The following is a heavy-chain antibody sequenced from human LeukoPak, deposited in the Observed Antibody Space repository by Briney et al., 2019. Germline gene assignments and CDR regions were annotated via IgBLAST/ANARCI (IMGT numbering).Heavy chain of an antibody. J-gene: IGHJ5*02. Sequence: GGSLRLSCAASGFTFTSYSMNWVRQAPGKGLEWVSYISTSGTTTYYADSVKGRFTISSDNAKSSLYLQMNSLRPKDTAVYYCARGPPLFDPWGQGTLVTVSS. CDR2: ISTSGTTT. V-gene: IGHV3-48*01. CDR3: ARGPPLFDP. CDR1: GFTFTSYS.